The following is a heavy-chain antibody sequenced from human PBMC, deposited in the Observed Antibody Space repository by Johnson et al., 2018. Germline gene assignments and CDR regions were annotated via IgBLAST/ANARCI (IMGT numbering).Heavy chain of an antibody. Sequence: QVQLVESGGGVVQPGRSLRLSCAASGFIFSSYGMHWVRQAPGKGLEWVAVIWFDGSNKYYADSVTGRFTISRDNSKNTLYLQMSSLRVEDTAIYDCARGQPSSTVSTGDVWGQGTMVTVS. CDR2: IWFDGSNK. D-gene: IGHD4-11*01. J-gene: IGHJ3*01. CDR3: ARGQPSSTVSTGDV. CDR1: GFIFSSYG. V-gene: IGHV3-33*01.